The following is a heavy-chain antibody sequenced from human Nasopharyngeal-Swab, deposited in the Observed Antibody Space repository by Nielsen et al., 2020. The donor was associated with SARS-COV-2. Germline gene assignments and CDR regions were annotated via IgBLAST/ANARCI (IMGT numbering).Heavy chain of an antibody. Sequence: LSLTCTVSGGSVSSGSYYWSWIRQPPGKGLEWIGYIYYSGSTNYNPSLKSRVTISVDTSKNQFSLKLSSVTAADTAVYYCARFSVLYGMDVWGQGTTVTVSS. D-gene: IGHD6-6*01. J-gene: IGHJ6*02. V-gene: IGHV4-61*01. CDR1: GGSVSSGSYY. CDR2: IYYSGST. CDR3: ARFSVLYGMDV.